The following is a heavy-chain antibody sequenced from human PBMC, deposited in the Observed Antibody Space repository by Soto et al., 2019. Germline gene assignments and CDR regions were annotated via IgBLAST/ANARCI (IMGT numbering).Heavy chain of an antibody. J-gene: IGHJ4*02. CDR3: AKRDSSDYIKPNYYFDY. CDR1: GFTFSSCA. V-gene: IGHV3-23*01. CDR2: ISGSGGST. D-gene: IGHD3-22*01. Sequence: GGSLRLSCAAYGFTFSSCAMSWVRQAPGKGLEWVSAISGSGGSTYYADSVKGRFTISRDNSKNTLYLQMNSLRAEDTAVYYCAKRDSSDYIKPNYYFDYWGQGTLVTVSS.